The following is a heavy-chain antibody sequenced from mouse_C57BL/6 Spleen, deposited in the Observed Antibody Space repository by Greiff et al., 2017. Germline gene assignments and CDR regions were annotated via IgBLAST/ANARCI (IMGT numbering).Heavy chain of an antibody. CDR3: ARKSNYYFDD. CDR2: IDPSDSYT. Sequence: QVHLQQPGAELVMPGASVKLSCKASGYTFTSYWMHWVKQRPGQGLEWIGEIDPSDSYTNYNQKFKGKFTLTVDKSSSTAYMQLSSLTSEASAVYYCARKSNYYFDDWGQGTTLTVSS. CDR1: GYTFTSYW. D-gene: IGHD2-5*01. V-gene: IGHV1-69*01. J-gene: IGHJ2*01.